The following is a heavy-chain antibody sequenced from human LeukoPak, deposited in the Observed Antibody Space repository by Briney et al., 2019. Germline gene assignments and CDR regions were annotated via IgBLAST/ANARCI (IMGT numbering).Heavy chain of an antibody. V-gene: IGHV1-18*01. Sequence: GASVTVSFKASGYTFTSYGISWVRQAPGQGLEWMGWISAYNGNTNYAQKLQGRVTMTTDTSTSTAYMELRSLRSDDTAVYYCARGTVAVNYYYYGMDVWGQGTTVTVSS. CDR1: GYTFTSYG. CDR2: ISAYNGNT. D-gene: IGHD6-19*01. J-gene: IGHJ6*02. CDR3: ARGTVAVNYYYYGMDV.